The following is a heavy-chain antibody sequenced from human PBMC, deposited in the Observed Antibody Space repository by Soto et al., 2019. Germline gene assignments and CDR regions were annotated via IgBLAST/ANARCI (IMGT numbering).Heavy chain of an antibody. CDR2: INSDRSST. J-gene: IGHJ6*02. CDR3: ARVGVDTAMVDGGYYYYGMDV. D-gene: IGHD5-18*01. Sequence: GGSLRLSCAASGFTFGSYWIHWVRQAPEKGLVWVSRINSDRSSTRYADSVKGRFTISRDNAKNTLYMQMNSLRAEDTAVYYCARVGVDTAMVDGGYYYYGMDVWGQGTTVTVSS. V-gene: IGHV3-74*01. CDR1: GFTFGSYW.